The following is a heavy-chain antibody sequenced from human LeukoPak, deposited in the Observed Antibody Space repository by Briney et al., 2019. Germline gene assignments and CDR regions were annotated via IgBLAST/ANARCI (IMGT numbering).Heavy chain of an antibody. CDR2: INPSGGST. D-gene: IGHD3-10*01. V-gene: IGHV1-46*01. J-gene: IGHJ6*02. Sequence: ASVKVSCKASGYTFTSYYMHWVRQAPGQGLEWMGIINPSGGSTSYAQKFQGRVTMTRDTSTSTVYMELSSLRSEDTAVYYCARDKRKLLWFGELLSQEDYYYGMDVWGQGTTVTVSS. CDR1: GYTFTSYY. CDR3: ARDKRKLLWFGELLSQEDYYYGMDV.